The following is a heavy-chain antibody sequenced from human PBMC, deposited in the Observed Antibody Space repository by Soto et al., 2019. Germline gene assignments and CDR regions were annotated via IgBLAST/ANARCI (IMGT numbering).Heavy chain of an antibody. CDR3: AWVVPAASPGTYNRFDP. D-gene: IGHD2-2*01. CDR1: GDTFTSYG. V-gene: IGHV1-18*04. CDR2: ISAYNGNT. J-gene: IGHJ5*02. Sequence: SGKVACTASGDTFTSYGISWVRQAPGQGLEWMGWISAYNGNTNYAQKVQGRVTMTADTSTSTAYMELRSLRSDDTAVYYCAWVVPAASPGTYNRFDPWGQGTLVTVSS.